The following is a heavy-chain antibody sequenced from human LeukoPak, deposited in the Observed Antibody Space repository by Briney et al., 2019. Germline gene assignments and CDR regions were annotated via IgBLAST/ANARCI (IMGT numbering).Heavy chain of an antibody. CDR3: ARAISESHFDS. V-gene: IGHV4-59*01. Sequence: PSETLSLTCTVSGGSISNYYWSWIRQPPGKGLEWIGYIYYSGSTNYNPSLKSRVTISVDTSKNQFSLKLSSVTAADTAMYYCARAISESHFDSWGQGTLVTVSS. J-gene: IGHJ4*02. CDR2: IYYSGST. CDR1: GGSISNYY.